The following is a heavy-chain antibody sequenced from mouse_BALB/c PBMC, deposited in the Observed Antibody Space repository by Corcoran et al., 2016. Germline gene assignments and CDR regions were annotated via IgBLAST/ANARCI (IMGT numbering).Heavy chain of an antibody. CDR2: INPYNDGT. V-gene: IGHV1S136*01. D-gene: IGHD1-1*01. Sequence: EVQLQQSGPELVKPGASVKMSCKASGYTFTSYVMHWVKQKPGQGLEWIGYINPYNDGTKYNEKFKGKATLTSDKSSSTAYMELSSLTSEDSAVYYCARPYYYYGSSLGAMDYWGQGTSVTVSS. CDR1: GYTFTSYV. J-gene: IGHJ4*01. CDR3: ARPYYYYGSSLGAMDY.